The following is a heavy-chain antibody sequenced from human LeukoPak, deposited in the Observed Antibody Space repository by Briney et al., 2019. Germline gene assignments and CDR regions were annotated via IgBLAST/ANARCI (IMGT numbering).Heavy chain of an antibody. J-gene: IGHJ6*03. CDR1: GYTFTGYY. CDR3: ARCLASTEDYYYYMDV. V-gene: IGHV1-2*02. D-gene: IGHD4-11*01. CDR2: INPNSGGT. Sequence: ASVKVSCKASGYTFTGYYMHWVRQAPGQGLEWMGWINPNSGGTNYAQKLQGRVTMTRDTSISTAYMELSRLRSDDTAVYYCARCLASTEDYYYYMDVWGKGTTVTVSS.